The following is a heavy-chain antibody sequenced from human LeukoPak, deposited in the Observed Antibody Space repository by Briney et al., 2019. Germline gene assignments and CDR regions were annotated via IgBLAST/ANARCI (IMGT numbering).Heavy chain of an antibody. D-gene: IGHD6-13*01. CDR2: INHSGST. J-gene: IGHJ5*02. Sequence: SETLSLTCAVYGGSFSGYYWSWIRQPPGKGLEWIGEINHSGSTNYNPSLKSRVTISVDTSKSQFSLKLSSVTAADTAVYYCARAAGIAPDWFDPWGQGTLVTVSS. V-gene: IGHV4-34*01. CDR3: ARAAGIAPDWFDP. CDR1: GGSFSGYY.